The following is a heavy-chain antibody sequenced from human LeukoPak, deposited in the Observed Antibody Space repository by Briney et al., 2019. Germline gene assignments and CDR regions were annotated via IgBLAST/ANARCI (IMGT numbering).Heavy chain of an antibody. CDR3: ARDAPPDISYDSSGYRAGFLAFDI. D-gene: IGHD3-22*01. J-gene: IGHJ3*02. V-gene: IGHV3-21*01. CDR2: ISSSSSYI. CDR1: GVTFSDYY. Sequence: GGSLRLSCAASGVTFSDYYMNWIRQAPGKGLEWVSSISSSSSYIYYADSVKGRFTISRDNAKNSLYLQMNSLRAEDTAVYYCARDAPPDISYDSSGYRAGFLAFDIWGQGTMVTVSS.